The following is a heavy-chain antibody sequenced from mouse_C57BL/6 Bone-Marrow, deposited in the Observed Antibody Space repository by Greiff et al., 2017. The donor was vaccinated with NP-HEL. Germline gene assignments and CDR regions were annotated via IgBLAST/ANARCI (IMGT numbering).Heavy chain of an antibody. V-gene: IGHV14-2*01. D-gene: IGHD2-1*01. CDR1: GFNIKDYY. Sequence: VQLQQSGAELVKPGASVKLSCTASGFNIKDYYMHWVKQRTEQGLEWIGRIDPEDGETKYAPKFQGKATITADTSSNTAYLQLSSLTSEDTAVYYGAHRGGGNYGFAWFAYWGQGTLVTVSA. CDR3: AHRGGGNYGFAWFAY. J-gene: IGHJ3*01. CDR2: IDPEDGET.